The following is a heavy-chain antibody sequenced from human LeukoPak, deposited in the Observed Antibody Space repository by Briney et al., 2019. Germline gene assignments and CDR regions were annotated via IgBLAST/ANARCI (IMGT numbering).Heavy chain of an antibody. CDR2: ISSSGSTI. CDR3: AREGYYGSATDY. D-gene: IGHD3-10*01. Sequence: TGGSLRLSCAASGFTFSSYEMNWVRQAPGKGLEWVSYISSSGSTIYYADSVMGRFTISRDNAKNSLYLKMNSLRAEDTAVYYCAREGYYGSATDYWGQGTLVTVSS. V-gene: IGHV3-48*03. J-gene: IGHJ4*02. CDR1: GFTFSSYE.